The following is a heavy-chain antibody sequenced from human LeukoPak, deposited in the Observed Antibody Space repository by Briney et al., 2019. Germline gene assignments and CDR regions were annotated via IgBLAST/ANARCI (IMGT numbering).Heavy chain of an antibody. CDR3: AREVSSSWGPSFFDY. Sequence: SQTLSLTCTVSGGSISSGDHYWSWIRQPPGKGLEWIGYIYYSGSTYYNPSLKSRVTISVDTSKNQFSLKLSSVTAADTAVYYCAREVSSSWGPSFFDYWGQGTLVTVSS. J-gene: IGHJ4*02. V-gene: IGHV4-30-4*01. D-gene: IGHD6-13*01. CDR1: GGSISSGDHY. CDR2: IYYSGST.